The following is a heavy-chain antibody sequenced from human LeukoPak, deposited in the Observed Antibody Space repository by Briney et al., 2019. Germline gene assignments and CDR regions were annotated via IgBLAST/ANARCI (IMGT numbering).Heavy chain of an antibody. V-gene: IGHV3-48*04. CDR3: ARERYSNWFDS. D-gene: IGHD3-9*01. CDR1: GFTFSSYS. Sequence: PGGSLRLSCAASGFTFSSYSMNWVRRAPGKGLEWVSYISSSGSTIYYADSVKGRFIISRDNAKNSVCLQMNSLRAEDTAVYYCARERYSNWFDSWGQGTLVTVSS. CDR2: ISSSGSTI. J-gene: IGHJ5*01.